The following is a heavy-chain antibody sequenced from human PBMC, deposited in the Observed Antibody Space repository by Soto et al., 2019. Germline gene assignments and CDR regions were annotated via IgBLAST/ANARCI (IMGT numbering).Heavy chain of an antibody. Sequence: ASVKVSCKASGYTFTSYYMHWVRQAPGQGLEWMGIINPSGGSTSYAQKFQGRVTMTRDTSTSTVYMELSSLRSEDTAVYYCARAGVVVPAAINSWFDPWGQGTLVTVSS. CDR1: GYTFTSYY. CDR3: ARAGVVVPAAINSWFDP. V-gene: IGHV1-46*03. CDR2: INPSGGST. D-gene: IGHD2-2*01. J-gene: IGHJ5*02.